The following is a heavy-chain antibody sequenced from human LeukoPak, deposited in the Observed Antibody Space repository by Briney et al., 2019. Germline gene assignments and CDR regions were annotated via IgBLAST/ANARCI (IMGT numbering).Heavy chain of an antibody. CDR3: ARQRGSGCLDY. CDR1: RFTLSNYW. CDR2: IKQDGSET. D-gene: IGHD6-19*01. V-gene: IGHV3-7*01. Sequence: GGSLRLSCAASRFTLSNYWMSWVGQAPGKRREWVANIKQDGSETYYVDSVKGRFTISRDNAKNSLSLQMNSLRAEDTAVYYCARQRGSGCLDYWGQGTLVTVSS. J-gene: IGHJ4*02.